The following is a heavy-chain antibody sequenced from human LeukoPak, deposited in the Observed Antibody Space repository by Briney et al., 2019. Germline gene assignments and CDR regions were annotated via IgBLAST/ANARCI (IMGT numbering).Heavy chain of an antibody. CDR3: ASGNNWNDLFDY. CDR1: GYTFTNYG. J-gene: IGHJ4*02. V-gene: IGHV1-18*01. D-gene: IGHD1-20*01. Sequence: VASVKVSCKTSGYTFTNYGLSWVRQAPGQGLEWMGWISAYNGNTNYAQKLQGRVTMTTDTSTSTAYMELRSLRSDDTAVYYCASGNNWNDLFDYWGQGTLVTVSS. CDR2: ISAYNGNT.